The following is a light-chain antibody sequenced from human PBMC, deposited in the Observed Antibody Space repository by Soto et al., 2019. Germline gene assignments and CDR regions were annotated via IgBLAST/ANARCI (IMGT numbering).Light chain of an antibody. J-gene: IGKJ1*01. CDR3: QQYKDWPTT. CDR1: QNVISN. CDR2: SAS. Sequence: EIVMTQSPGTLSVSPGERATLSCRASQNVISNLAWYQQRPGQAPRLLIYSASTRATGIPARFSGSGAGTDFTLTITSLQSEDFGVYFCQQYKDWPTTFGQGTKVDIK. V-gene: IGKV3-15*01.